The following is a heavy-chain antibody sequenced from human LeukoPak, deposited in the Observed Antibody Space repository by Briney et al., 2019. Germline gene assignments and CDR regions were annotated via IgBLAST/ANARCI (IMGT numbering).Heavy chain of an antibody. CDR1: GFSISTAYY. D-gene: IGHD2-15*01. CDR2: IYHSGST. Sequence: SETLSLTCNVSGFSISTAYYWGWIRQPPGKGLEWIATIYHSGSTYYSPYLKGRVTISLDRSKNHFSLILRSVTAADTAVYYCARAEAATWFDPWGQGTLVTVSS. J-gene: IGHJ5*02. V-gene: IGHV4-38-2*02. CDR3: ARAEAATWFDP.